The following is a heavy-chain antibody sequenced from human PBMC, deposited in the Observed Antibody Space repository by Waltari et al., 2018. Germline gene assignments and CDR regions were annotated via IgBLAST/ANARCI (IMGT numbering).Heavy chain of an antibody. CDR1: GFPFRNYT. D-gene: IGHD3-3*01. CDR3: ARENLGVIIFHYYFMDV. J-gene: IGHJ6*03. V-gene: IGHV3-21*06. Sequence: EVQLLESGGGLVKPGGSLRLSCAASGFPFRNYTMNWVRQAPGKGLEWVSSISGSGTYIYYSDSVKGRFTISRDNAKNSLFLQMNSLRAEDTAVYYCARENLGVIIFHYYFMDVWGKGTTVTISS. CDR2: ISGSGTYI.